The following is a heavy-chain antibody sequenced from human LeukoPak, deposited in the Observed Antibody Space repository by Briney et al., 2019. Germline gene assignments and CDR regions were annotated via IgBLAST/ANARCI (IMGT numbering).Heavy chain of an antibody. Sequence: GGSLRLSCAASGFSFNRYGMKWVRQAPGKGLEWLSYIRSSDSTTYYADSVKGRFTISRDNAKNSLYLQMDSLRVEDTAVYYCAKRADSSAHSFDYWGQGTLVTVSS. D-gene: IGHD3-22*01. CDR2: IRSSDSTT. V-gene: IGHV3-48*04. J-gene: IGHJ4*02. CDR3: AKRADSSAHSFDY. CDR1: GFSFNRYG.